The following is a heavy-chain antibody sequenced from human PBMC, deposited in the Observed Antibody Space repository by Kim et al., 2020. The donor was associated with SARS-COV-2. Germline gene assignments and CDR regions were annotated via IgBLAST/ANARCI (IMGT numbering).Heavy chain of an antibody. J-gene: IGHJ4*02. V-gene: IGHV3-21*01. Sequence: GGSLRLSCAASGFTFSSYSMNWVRQAPGKGLEWVSSISSSSRYIYYADSVKGRFTISRDNAKNSLYLQMNSLRAEDTAVYYCARGETSSYGSDGYWGQATLVTVSS. CDR3: ARGETSSYGSDGY. CDR2: ISSSSRYI. D-gene: IGHD5-18*01. CDR1: GFTFSSYS.